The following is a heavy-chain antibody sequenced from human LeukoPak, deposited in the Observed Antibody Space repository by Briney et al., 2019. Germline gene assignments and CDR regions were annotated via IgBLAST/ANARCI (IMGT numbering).Heavy chain of an antibody. D-gene: IGHD2-15*01. J-gene: IGHJ4*02. V-gene: IGHV4-59*01. Sequence: PSETLSLTCTVSGDSISGFYWSWIRQPPGKGLEWIGYISYSGSTNYNPSLKSRVTISVDTSKNQFSLKLTSVTAADTAVYYCARGVVAAPQTFDYWGQGTLVTVSS. CDR3: ARGVVAAPQTFDY. CDR1: GDSISGFY. CDR2: ISYSGST.